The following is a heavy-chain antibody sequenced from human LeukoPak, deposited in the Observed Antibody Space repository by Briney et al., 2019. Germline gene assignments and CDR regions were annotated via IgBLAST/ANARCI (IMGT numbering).Heavy chain of an antibody. V-gene: IGHV3-30*18. J-gene: IGHJ4*02. D-gene: IGHD4-17*01. CDR2: ISYDGSNK. CDR1: GFTFSSYG. Sequence: GGSLRLSCAASGFTFSSYGMHWVRQAPGKGRDGVACISYDGSNKYYADSVKGRFTISRANSKNTLYLQMTSLRAEDTAVYYCAKDSYFDYGDYGPFDFDYWGQGTLVTVSS. CDR3: AKDSYFDYGDYGPFDFDY.